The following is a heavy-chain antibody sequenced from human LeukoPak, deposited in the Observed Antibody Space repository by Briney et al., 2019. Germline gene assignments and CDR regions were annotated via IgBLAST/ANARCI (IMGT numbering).Heavy chain of an antibody. Sequence: SVKVSCKASGGTFSSYAISWVRQAPGQGLEWMGGIIPIFGTANYAQKFQGRVTITADESTSTAYMELSSLRSEDTAAYYCAKGWPDGDFLRQRTNYYGGMDVWGQGTTVTVSS. V-gene: IGHV1-69*01. CDR1: GGTFSSYA. CDR3: AKGWPDGDFLRQRTNYYGGMDV. D-gene: IGHD7-27*01. CDR2: IIPIFGTA. J-gene: IGHJ6*02.